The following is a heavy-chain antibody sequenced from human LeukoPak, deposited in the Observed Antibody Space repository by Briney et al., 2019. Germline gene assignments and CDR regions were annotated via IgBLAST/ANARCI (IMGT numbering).Heavy chain of an antibody. CDR1: GFSFSSQW. CDR3: ARSDYFDY. J-gene: IGHJ4*02. V-gene: IGHV3-74*01. CDR2: INSAGSST. Sequence: GGPLRLSCAASGFSFSSQWMHWVRQAPGEGLVWVARINSAGSSTRYADSVKGRFTVSRDNANNTLYLQMNSLRAEDTAVYYCARSDYFDYWGQGTLVTVSS.